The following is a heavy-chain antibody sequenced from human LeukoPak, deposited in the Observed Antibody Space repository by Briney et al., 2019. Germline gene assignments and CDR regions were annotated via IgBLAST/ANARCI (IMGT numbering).Heavy chain of an antibody. CDR3: ARDQDDSSGYYSLYYYYGMDV. CDR2: ISYDGSNK. CDR1: GFTFSSYA. Sequence: GGSLRLSCAASGFTFSSYAMHWVRQAPGKGLEWVAVISYDGSNKYYADSVKGRFTISRDNSKNTLYLQMNSLRAEDTAVYYCARDQDDSSGYYSLYYYYGMDVWGQGPRSPSP. D-gene: IGHD3-22*01. V-gene: IGHV3-30-3*01. J-gene: IGHJ6*02.